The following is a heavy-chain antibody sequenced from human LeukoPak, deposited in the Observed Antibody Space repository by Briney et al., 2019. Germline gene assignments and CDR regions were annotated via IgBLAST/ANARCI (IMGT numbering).Heavy chain of an antibody. V-gene: IGHV3-15*01. CDR2: IKNKVDGGTT. D-gene: IGHD3-10*01. CDR3: STRAGWEFLTEF. Sequence: GGTLRLSCAASGFTFSNAWMSWVRQAPGKGPEWVGRIKNKVDGGTTDYAAPVKGRFTISRDDSKSTLYLQMDSLKPEDTAVYYRSTRAGWEFLTEFWGQGTLVTVSS. CDR1: GFTFSNAW. J-gene: IGHJ1*01.